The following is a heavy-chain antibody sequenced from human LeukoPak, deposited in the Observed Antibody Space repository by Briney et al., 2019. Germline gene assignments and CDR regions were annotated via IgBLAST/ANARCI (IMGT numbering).Heavy chain of an antibody. CDR3: AKLLSQYDSSGYYYFEY. D-gene: IGHD3-22*01. V-gene: IGHV3-49*04. CDR1: GFTVGDYA. J-gene: IGHJ4*02. Sequence: GGSLRLSCTASGFTVGDYAMSWVRQAPGKGLEWVGFIRSKEYGGTAEYAASVKGRFTISRDDSKSIAYLQMNSLKTEDTAVYYCAKLLSQYDSSGYYYFEYWGQGTLVTVSS. CDR2: IRSKEYGGTA.